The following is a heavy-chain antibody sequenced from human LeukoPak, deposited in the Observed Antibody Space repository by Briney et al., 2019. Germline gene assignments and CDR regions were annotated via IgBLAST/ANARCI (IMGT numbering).Heavy chain of an antibody. CDR3: ARGDNWSFHFDY. V-gene: IGHV4-39*01. CDR1: GGSISSSSYY. D-gene: IGHD1-1*01. Sequence: ASETLSLTCTVSGGSISSSSYYWGWIRQPPGKGLEWIGSIYYSGSTYYNPSLKSRVTISVDTSKNQFSLKLSSVTAADTAVYYCARGDNWSFHFDYWGQGTLVTVSS. CDR2: IYYSGST. J-gene: IGHJ4*02.